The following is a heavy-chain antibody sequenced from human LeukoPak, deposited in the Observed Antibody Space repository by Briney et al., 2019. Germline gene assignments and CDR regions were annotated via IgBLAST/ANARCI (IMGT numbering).Heavy chain of an antibody. CDR2: ISSSGSTI. J-gene: IGHJ3*02. V-gene: IGHV3-48*03. D-gene: IGHD1-26*01. CDR3: APLSGSYFGDDAFDI. CDR1: GFTFSSYE. Sequence: GGSLRLSCAATGFTFSSYEMNWVRQAPGKGLEWVSYISSSGSTIYFADSVKGRFTISRDNAKNSLYLQMNSLRAEDTAVYYCAPLSGSYFGDDAFDIWGQGTMVTVSS.